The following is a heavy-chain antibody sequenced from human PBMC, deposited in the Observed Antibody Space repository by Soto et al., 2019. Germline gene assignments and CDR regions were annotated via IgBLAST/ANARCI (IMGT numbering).Heavy chain of an antibody. CDR3: ARNRIAAAGTTTYYFDY. Sequence: GSLRLSCAASGFTFSSYSMNWVRQAPGKGLEWVSSISSSSSYIYYADSVKGRFTISRDNAKNSLYLQMNSLRAEDTAVYYCARNRIAAAGTTTYYFDYWGQGTLVTVSS. J-gene: IGHJ4*02. CDR2: ISSSSSYI. D-gene: IGHD6-13*01. V-gene: IGHV3-21*01. CDR1: GFTFSSYS.